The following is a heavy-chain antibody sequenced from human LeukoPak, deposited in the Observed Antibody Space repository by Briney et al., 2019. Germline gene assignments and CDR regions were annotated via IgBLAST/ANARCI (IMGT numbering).Heavy chain of an antibody. CDR1: GGTFSSYA. J-gene: IGHJ5*02. CDR3: ARDCSSTSCYLGWFDP. D-gene: IGHD2-2*01. CDR2: IIPIFGTA. Sequence: SVEVSCKASGGTFSSYAISWVLQAPGQGLEWMGRIIPIFGTANYAQKFQGRVTITTDESTSTAYMELSSLRSEDTAVYYCARDCSSTSCYLGWFDPWGQGTLVTVSS. V-gene: IGHV1-69*05.